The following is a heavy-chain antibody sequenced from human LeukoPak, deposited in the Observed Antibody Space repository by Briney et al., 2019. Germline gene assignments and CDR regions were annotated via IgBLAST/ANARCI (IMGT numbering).Heavy chain of an antibody. V-gene: IGHV3-30*18. D-gene: IGHD6-13*01. CDR2: ISYDGSNK. J-gene: IGHJ4*02. CDR3: AKDAARIAAAGAFDY. CDR1: GFTFSSHG. Sequence: GGSLRLSCAASGFTFSSHGMHWVRQAPGKGLEWVAVISYDGSNKYYADSVKGRFTISRDNSKNTLYLQMNSLRAEDTAVYYCAKDAARIAAAGAFDYWGQGTLVTVSS.